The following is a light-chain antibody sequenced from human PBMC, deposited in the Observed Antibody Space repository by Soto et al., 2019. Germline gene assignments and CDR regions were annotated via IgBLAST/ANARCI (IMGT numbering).Light chain of an antibody. Sequence: QSALTQPASVSGSPGQSITISCTGTSSDVGDYDYVSWYQQHPGKAPKLMIYEVRNRPSGVSNRLSGSKSGNTASLAISGLQAEDEANYYCSSYTNSNPWVFGGGTKLTVL. CDR1: SSDVGDYDY. CDR2: EVR. J-gene: IGLJ3*02. V-gene: IGLV2-14*01. CDR3: SSYTNSNPWV.